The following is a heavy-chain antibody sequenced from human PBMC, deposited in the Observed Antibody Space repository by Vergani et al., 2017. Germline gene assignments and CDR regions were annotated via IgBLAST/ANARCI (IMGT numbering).Heavy chain of an antibody. D-gene: IGHD2-15*01. Sequence: EVQLVESGGGLVQPGGSLRLSCAASGFTFSSYSMNWVRQAPGKGLEWISYISGSTSSIYYADSVKGRFTISRDNAKNSLYLQMNSLRAEDTAVYYCARAAGYCCGGICYSPWSLGYWGQGTLVTVSS. CDR1: GFTFSSYS. J-gene: IGHJ4*02. CDR2: ISGSTSSI. CDR3: ARAAGYCCGGICYSPWSLGY. V-gene: IGHV3-48*01.